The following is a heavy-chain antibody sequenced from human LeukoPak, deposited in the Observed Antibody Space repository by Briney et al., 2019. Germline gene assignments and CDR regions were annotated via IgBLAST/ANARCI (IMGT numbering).Heavy chain of an antibody. CDR1: GYTFTTYT. CDR2: INAGNGNT. V-gene: IGHV1-3*01. D-gene: IGHD3-3*01. CDR3: ARANDFWSGYYYGMDV. Sequence: ASVKVSCKASGYTFTTYTIHWVRQAPGQRLEWMGWINAGNGNTKYSQQLQGRVTITRDMSASTVYMELSSLRSEDTAVYYCARANDFWSGYYYGMDVWGQGTKVTVSS. J-gene: IGHJ6*02.